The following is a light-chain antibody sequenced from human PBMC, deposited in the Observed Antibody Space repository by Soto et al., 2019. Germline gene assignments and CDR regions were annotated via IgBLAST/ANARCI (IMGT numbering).Light chain of an antibody. CDR3: QQYNNWPFT. CDR2: GAS. Sequence: EIVMTQSPATLSVSPGERATLSCRASQSVSSNGAWYQQKPGQAPRLLIYGASTRATGIPARFSGSGSGTEFTLTISSLEAEEFAVDYGQQYNNWPFTCGPGTKVDSK. V-gene: IGKV3D-15*01. J-gene: IGKJ3*01. CDR1: QSVSSN.